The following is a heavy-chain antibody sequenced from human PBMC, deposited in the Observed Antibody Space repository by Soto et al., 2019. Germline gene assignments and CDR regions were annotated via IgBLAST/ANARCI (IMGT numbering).Heavy chain of an antibody. CDR3: ARERGGRSSYRFDP. CDR1: GYTFTSYD. CDR2: MNPNSGNT. V-gene: IGHV1-8*01. J-gene: IGHJ5*02. D-gene: IGHD5-18*01. Sequence: ASLKVSCKASGYTFTSYDINWVRQATGQGLEWMGWMNPNSGNTAYAQKFQGRVTMTRNTSISTAYMELSSLRSEDTAVYYCARERGGRSSYRFDPWGQGTLVTAYS.